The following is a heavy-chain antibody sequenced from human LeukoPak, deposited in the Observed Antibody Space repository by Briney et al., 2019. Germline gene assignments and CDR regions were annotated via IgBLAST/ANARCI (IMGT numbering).Heavy chain of an antibody. CDR3: ARDLDGIAVAGTNGVGFFDY. CDR2: INPSGGST. J-gene: IGHJ4*02. CDR1: GYTFTSYY. D-gene: IGHD6-19*01. V-gene: IGHV1-46*03. Sequence: ASVKVSCKASGYTFTSYYMHWVRQAPGQGLEWMGIINPSGGSTSYAQKFQGRVTMTRDTSTSTVYMELSSLRSEDTAVYYCARDLDGIAVAGTNGVGFFDYWGQGTLVTVSS.